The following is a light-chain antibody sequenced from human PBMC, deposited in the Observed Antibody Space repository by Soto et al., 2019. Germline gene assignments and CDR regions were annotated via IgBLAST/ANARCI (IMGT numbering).Light chain of an antibody. CDR1: QSVSSY. CDR2: DAS. CDR3: QQYYRWPLT. J-gene: IGKJ4*01. Sequence: DRVMTQSPATLSVSPGDRATLSCRASQSVSSYLAWYQQKPGQAPRLLVYDASTRATGIPARFSGSGSGTEFTLTISSLQSEDSAVYYCQQYYRWPLTFGGGTKVDIK. V-gene: IGKV3D-15*01.